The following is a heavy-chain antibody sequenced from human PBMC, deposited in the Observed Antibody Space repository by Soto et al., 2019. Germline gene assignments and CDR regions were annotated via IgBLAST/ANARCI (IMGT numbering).Heavy chain of an antibody. CDR3: AKSLSASHRDSPAF. J-gene: IGHJ4*02. CDR2: ISGSGGST. CDR1: GFTFGDYG. Sequence: PGGSLRLSCAASGFTFGDYGMTWVRQAPWKGLEWVSAISGSGGSTFYAESLGGRFTITRDNSMNILYLQMTTLRAGDTAIYSCAKSLSASHRDSPAFWGRGTLVTVAS. D-gene: IGHD2-21*01. V-gene: IGHV3-23*01.